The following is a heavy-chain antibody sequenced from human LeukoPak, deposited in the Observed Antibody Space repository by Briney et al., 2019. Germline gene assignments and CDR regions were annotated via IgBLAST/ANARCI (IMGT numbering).Heavy chain of an antibody. V-gene: IGHV3-21*01. CDR2: FGTRSTSI. Sequence: GGSLRLSCSASGFTFSTYWMSWVRQAPGKGLEWVSSFGTRSTSIYHAGSVKGRFAISRGNAKNSLYLQMNSLRAEDTALYYCAREVSEGFDFWGQGTLVTVSS. CDR3: AREVSEGFDF. J-gene: IGHJ4*02. D-gene: IGHD3-22*01. CDR1: GFTFSTYW.